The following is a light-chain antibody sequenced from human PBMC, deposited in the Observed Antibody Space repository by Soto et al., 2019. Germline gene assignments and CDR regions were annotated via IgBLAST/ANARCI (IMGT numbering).Light chain of an antibody. CDR1: QSVSSH. V-gene: IGKV3-11*01. Sequence: EIVFPPGPATLSLSPGERATVSGRASQSVSSHLAWYQQKRGQAPRLLIYDASSRASGIPARFSGSGSGTDFTLTISSLEPEDFAVYYCQQGGNWPLTFGQGTRLEIK. CDR3: QQGGNWPLT. CDR2: DAS. J-gene: IGKJ5*01.